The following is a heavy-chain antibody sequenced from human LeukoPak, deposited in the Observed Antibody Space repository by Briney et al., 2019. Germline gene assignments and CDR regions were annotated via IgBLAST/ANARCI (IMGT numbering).Heavy chain of an antibody. V-gene: IGHV4-59*13. D-gene: IGHD3-22*01. CDR2: IYYSGST. CDR3: AREYYYDSSGDAFDI. CDR1: VAPIRGYN. J-gene: IGHJ3*02. Sequence: PEPLSFTSPASVAPIRGYNGTWFRHPPGKGREGFGYIYYSGSTNYNPSLKSRVTISVDTSKNQFSLKLSSVTAADTAVYYCAREYYYDSSGDAFDIWGQGTMVTVSS.